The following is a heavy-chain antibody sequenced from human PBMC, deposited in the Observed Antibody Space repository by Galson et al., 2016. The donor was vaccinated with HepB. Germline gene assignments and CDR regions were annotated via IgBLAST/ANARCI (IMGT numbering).Heavy chain of an antibody. CDR2: IKQDGSEK. CDR3: SSAAYHYGSNGYYFAY. D-gene: IGHD3-22*01. J-gene: IGHJ4*02. Sequence: SLRLSCAASGFTFSDYWVAWVRQTPGEGLEWVANIKQDGSEKYYVDPVKGRFTISRDNAKNSLYLQMNSLRPEDTAVYYCSSAAYHYGSNGYYFAYWGQGTLVTVSS. V-gene: IGHV3-7*05. CDR1: GFTFSDYW.